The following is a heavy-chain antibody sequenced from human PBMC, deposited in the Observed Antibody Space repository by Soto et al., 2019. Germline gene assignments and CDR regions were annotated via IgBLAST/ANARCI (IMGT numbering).Heavy chain of an antibody. D-gene: IGHD2-15*01. V-gene: IGHV4-31*03. J-gene: IGHJ5*02. Sequence: SETLSLTCTVSGGSISSGGYYWSWIRQHPGKGLEWIGYIYYSGSTYYNPSLKSRVTISVDTSKNQFSLKLSSVTAADTAVYYCARADPYCSGGSCYSVGWFDPWGQGTLVTVSS. CDR1: GGSISSGGYY. CDR3: ARADPYCSGGSCYSVGWFDP. CDR2: IYYSGST.